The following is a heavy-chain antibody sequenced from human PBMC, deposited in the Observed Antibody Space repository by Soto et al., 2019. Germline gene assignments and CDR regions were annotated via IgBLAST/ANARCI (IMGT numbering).Heavy chain of an antibody. J-gene: IGHJ4*02. CDR2: ISYDGSNK. V-gene: IGHV3-30*18. Sequence: PGGSLRLSCAASGFTFSSYGMHWVRQAPGKGLEWVAVISYDGSNKYYADSVKGRFTISRDNSKNTLYLQMNSLRAEDTAVYYCANDQDSSGWPAHWGQGTLVTVSS. CDR3: ANDQDSSGWPAH. CDR1: GFTFSSYG. D-gene: IGHD6-19*01.